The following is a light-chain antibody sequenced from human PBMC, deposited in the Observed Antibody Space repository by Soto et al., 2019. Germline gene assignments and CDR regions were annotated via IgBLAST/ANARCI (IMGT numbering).Light chain of an antibody. Sequence: EIVLTQSPGTLSLSPGERATLSCRASQSVSSAYLAWYQHKPGQPPTLLIYAASSRVTGIPDRFSGSGSGTAFTLTLSRLEPEDFAVYYCQQYGSSSTWTFGQGTKVEIK. J-gene: IGKJ1*01. CDR2: AAS. CDR1: QSVSSAY. V-gene: IGKV3-20*01. CDR3: QQYGSSSTWT.